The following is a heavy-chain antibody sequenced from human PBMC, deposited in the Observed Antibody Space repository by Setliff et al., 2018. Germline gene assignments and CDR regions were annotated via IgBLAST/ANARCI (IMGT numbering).Heavy chain of an antibody. CDR3: TVYNTGSSRDHY. D-gene: IGHD2-8*02. CDR1: GGSFSTYY. CDR2: IYYSGST. V-gene: IGHV4-34*01. Sequence: SETLSLTCAVYGGSFSTYYWTWIRQPPGKGLEWIGYIYYSGSTNYNPSLKSRVTISVDTSKNQFSLKLSSVTAADTALYYCTVYNTGSSRDHYWGQGTPVTVSS. J-gene: IGHJ4*02.